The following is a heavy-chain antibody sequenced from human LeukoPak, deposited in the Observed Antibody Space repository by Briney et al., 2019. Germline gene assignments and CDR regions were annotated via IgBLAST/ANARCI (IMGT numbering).Heavy chain of an antibody. Sequence: ASVKVSCKASGYTFTGYYMHWVRQAPGQGLEWMGWINPNSGDTNYAQNLQGRVTMTTDTSTSTAYMELRSLRSDDTAVYYCARDSLRYYGSGSPWGQGTLVTVSS. CDR1: GYTFTGYY. V-gene: IGHV1-2*02. CDR3: ARDSLRYYGSGSP. D-gene: IGHD3-10*01. J-gene: IGHJ5*02. CDR2: INPNSGDT.